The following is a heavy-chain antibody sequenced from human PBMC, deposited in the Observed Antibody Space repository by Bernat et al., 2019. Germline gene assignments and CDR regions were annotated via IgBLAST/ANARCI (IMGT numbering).Heavy chain of an antibody. CDR3: AKLYDSSGYSHPDY. CDR2: ISGSGGST. CDR1: GFTFSSYA. V-gene: IGHV3-23*01. Sequence: EVQLLESGGGLVQPGGSLRLSCVASGFTFSSYAMSWVRQAPGKGLEWVSAISGSGGSTYYADSVKGRFTISRDNSKNTLYLQMNSLRAEDTAVYYCAKLYDSSGYSHPDYWGQGTLVTVSS. D-gene: IGHD3-22*01. J-gene: IGHJ4*02.